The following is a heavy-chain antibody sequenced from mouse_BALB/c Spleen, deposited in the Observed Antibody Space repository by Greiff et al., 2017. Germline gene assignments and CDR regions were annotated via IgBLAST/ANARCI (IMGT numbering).Heavy chain of an antibody. J-gene: IGHJ3*01. D-gene: IGHD4-1*01. Sequence: DVHLVESGGGLVQPGGSRKLSCAASGFTFSSFGMHWVRQAPEKGLEWVAYISSGSSTIYYADTVKGRFTISRDNPKNTLFLQMTSLRSEDTAMYYCASLANWDWFAYWGQGTLVTVSA. CDR1: GFTFSSFG. CDR3: ASLANWDWFAY. V-gene: IGHV5-17*02. CDR2: ISSGSSTI.